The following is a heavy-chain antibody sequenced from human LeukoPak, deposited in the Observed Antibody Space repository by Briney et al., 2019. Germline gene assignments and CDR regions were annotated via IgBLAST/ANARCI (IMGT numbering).Heavy chain of an antibody. J-gene: IGHJ3*02. CDR1: GFTFSSYA. V-gene: IGHV3-21*01. CDR3: ARGSSSWYEADAFDI. CDR2: ISSSSSYI. Sequence: PGGSLRLSCAASGFTFSSYAVSWVRQAPGKGLEWVSSISSSSSYIYYADSVKGRFTISRDNAKNSLYLQMNSLRAEDTAVYYCARGSSSWYEADAFDIWGQGTMVTVSS. D-gene: IGHD6-13*01.